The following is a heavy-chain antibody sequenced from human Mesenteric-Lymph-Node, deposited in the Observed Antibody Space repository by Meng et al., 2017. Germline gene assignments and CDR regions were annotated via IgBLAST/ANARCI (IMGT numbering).Heavy chain of an antibody. D-gene: IGHD2-15*01. V-gene: IGHV1-18*01. CDR3: ARMLGYCSGGSCGIDY. CDR2: ISAYNGNT. CDR1: GYTFTSYG. J-gene: IGHJ4*02. Sequence: QGQLVHAGAKVKKPGASVKVSCKASGYTFTSYGISWVRQAPGQGLEWMGWISAYNGNTNYAQKLQGRVTMTTDTSTSTAYMELRSLRSDDTAVYYCARMLGYCSGGSCGIDYWGQGTLVTVSS.